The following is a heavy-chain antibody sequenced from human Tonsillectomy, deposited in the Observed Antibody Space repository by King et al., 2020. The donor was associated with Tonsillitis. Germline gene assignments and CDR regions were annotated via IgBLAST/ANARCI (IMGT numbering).Heavy chain of an antibody. D-gene: IGHD6-6*01. CDR2: IYPGDSDT. V-gene: IGHV5-51*03. CDR3: ARNKSSSSSSLDS. J-gene: IGHJ4*02. CDR1: GYRFSTSW. Sequence: VQLVESGAEVKKPGESLKISCKGFGYRFSTSWIAWVRQMPGKGLEWMGTIYPGDSDTRYSPSFQGQVTISADKSIDTASLQWSSLKAPDTAMYYCARNKSSSSSSLDSWGQGTLVTVSS.